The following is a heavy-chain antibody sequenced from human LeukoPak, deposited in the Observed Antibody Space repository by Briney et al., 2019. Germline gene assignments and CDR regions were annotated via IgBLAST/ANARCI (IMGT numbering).Heavy chain of an antibody. D-gene: IGHD6-19*01. CDR1: GGSFSGYY. J-gene: IGHJ6*01. Sequence: PSETLSLTCAVYGGSFSGYYWSWIRQPPGKGLEWIGEINHSGSTNYNPSLKSRVTISVDTSKNHVSLKLSSVTAADTAVYYCARSVYSSGWYVNKDYYYYEGMDVWRQGTTVTVCS. CDR2: INHSGST. V-gene: IGHV4-34*01. CDR3: ARSVYSSGWYVNKDYYYYEGMDV.